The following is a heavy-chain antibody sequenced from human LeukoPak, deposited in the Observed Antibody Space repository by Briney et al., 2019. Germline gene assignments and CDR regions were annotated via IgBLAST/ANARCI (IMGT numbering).Heavy chain of an antibody. D-gene: IGHD4-23*01. V-gene: IGHV3-33*08. Sequence: PGGSLRLSCAASGFTFSSYAMSWVRQAPGKGLEWVAVIWYDGTNEYYADSVKGRSTISRDNAKNSLYLQMSSLRVEDTAVYYCARGDGGNSAFDYWGQGNLVTVSS. CDR3: ARGDGGNSAFDY. CDR2: IWYDGTNE. CDR1: GFTFSSYA. J-gene: IGHJ4*02.